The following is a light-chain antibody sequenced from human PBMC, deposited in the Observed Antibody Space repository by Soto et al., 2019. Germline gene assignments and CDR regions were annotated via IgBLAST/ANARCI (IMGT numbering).Light chain of an antibody. J-gene: IGLJ3*02. CDR3: AAWDDSLNGPV. Sequence: QSVLTQPPSASGTPGQRVTISCSGSSSNVGRNTVNWYQHLPGTAPKLLIYSQNQRPSGVPGRFSGSQSGTAASLAISGLQSEDEADYYCAAWDDSLNGPVFGGGTKLTVL. CDR1: SSNVGRNT. CDR2: SQN. V-gene: IGLV1-44*01.